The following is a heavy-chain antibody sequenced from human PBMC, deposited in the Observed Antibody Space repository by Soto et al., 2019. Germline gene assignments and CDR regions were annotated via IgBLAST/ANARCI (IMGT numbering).Heavy chain of an antibody. V-gene: IGHV3-66*01. CDR1: GFTVSSNY. Sequence: GGSLRLSCAASGFTVSSNYMSWVRQAPGKGLEWVSVIYSGGSTYYADSVKGRFTISRDNSKNTLYLQMNSLRAEDTAVYYCARARYDFWSGYYTDYWGQGTLVTFSS. D-gene: IGHD3-3*01. J-gene: IGHJ4*02. CDR3: ARARYDFWSGYYTDY. CDR2: IYSGGST.